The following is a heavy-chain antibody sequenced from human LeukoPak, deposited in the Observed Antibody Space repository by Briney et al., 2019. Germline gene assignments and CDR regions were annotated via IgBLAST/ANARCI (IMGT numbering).Heavy chain of an antibody. D-gene: IGHD3-3*01. Sequence: SETLSLTCTVSGGSISTSNYYWGWIRQPPGKGLEWIGNIFYSGSTYYSPSLRSRVTISLDTSKNQFSLKLSSVTAADTAVYYCARAVCPGVVSEPYYYYYYMDVWGKGTTVTVSS. CDR3: ARAVCPGVVSEPYYYYYYMDV. CDR2: IFYSGST. V-gene: IGHV4-39*07. CDR1: GGSISTSNYY. J-gene: IGHJ6*03.